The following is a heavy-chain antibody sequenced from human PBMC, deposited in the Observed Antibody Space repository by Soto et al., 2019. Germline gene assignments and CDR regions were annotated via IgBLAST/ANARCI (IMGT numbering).Heavy chain of an antibody. CDR2: INAGNGNT. CDR1: GYTFTSYA. V-gene: IGHV1-3*01. D-gene: IGHD2-15*01. Sequence: GASVKVSCKASGYTFTSYAMHWVRQAPGQRLEWMGWINAGNGNTKYSQKFQGRVTITRDTSASTAYMELSSLRSEDTAVYYCARVFGVVVVAATVLPPDYWGQGTLVTVSS. CDR3: ARVFGVVVVAATVLPPDY. J-gene: IGHJ4*02.